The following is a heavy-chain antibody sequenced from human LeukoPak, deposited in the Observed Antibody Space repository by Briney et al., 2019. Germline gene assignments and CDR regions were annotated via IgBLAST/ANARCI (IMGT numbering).Heavy chain of an antibody. CDR2: ITTNGGNT. CDR3: AKPLTSYSSGFSDAFDA. V-gene: IGHV3-64*02. D-gene: IGHD5-18*01. Sequence: GGSLRLSCAASGFTFSIYAMHWVRQAPGKGLEHVSTITTNGGNTYYADSVKGRFTISRDNSKDTLFLQLGRLRAEDIGVYYCAKPLTSYSSGFSDAFDAWGHGTMVTVSS. CDR1: GFTFSIYA. J-gene: IGHJ3*01.